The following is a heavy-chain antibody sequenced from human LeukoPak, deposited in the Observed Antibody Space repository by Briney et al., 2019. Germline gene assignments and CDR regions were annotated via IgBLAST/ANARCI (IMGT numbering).Heavy chain of an antibody. J-gene: IGHJ4*02. D-gene: IGHD2-2*01. CDR3: AKASGQAGYCSSTSCHYTFDY. CDR2: LSSGSNYM. V-gene: IGHV3-21*01. Sequence: GGSLRLSCAASGFSFSVHNMNWVRQAPGKGLEWVSSLSSGSNYMYYADSVKGRFTISRDNAKNSLYLQMNSLRAEDTAVYYCAKASGQAGYCSSTSCHYTFDYWGQGTLVTVSS. CDR1: GFSFSVHN.